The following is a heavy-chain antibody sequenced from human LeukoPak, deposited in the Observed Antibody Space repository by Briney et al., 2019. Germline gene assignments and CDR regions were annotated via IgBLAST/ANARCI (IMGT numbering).Heavy chain of an antibody. CDR1: GGSLSIGSYY. CDR3: ARWGAGYSSSWHFY. Sequence: ALSLTCTDSGGSLSIGSYYWSWIRHPAGEGLEWLGCIYTSGSTNYNPSLKSRGTISVHTSKNQFSMKLSSVTAADTAVYYWARWGAGYSSSWHFYWGEGTLVTLSS. J-gene: IGHJ4*02. V-gene: IGHV4-61*02. D-gene: IGHD6-13*01. CDR2: IYTSGST.